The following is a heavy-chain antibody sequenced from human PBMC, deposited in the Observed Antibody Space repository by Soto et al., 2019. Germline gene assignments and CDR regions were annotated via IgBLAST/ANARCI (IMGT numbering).Heavy chain of an antibody. J-gene: IGHJ3*02. CDR3: ASTYYYDSSGYVGAFDI. Sequence: GESLNIYCKGSGYSFTSYWIGWVRQMPGKGLEWMGIIYPGDSDTRYSPSFQGQVTISADKSISTAYLQWSSLKASDTAMYYCASTYYYDSSGYVGAFDIWRQVTIFTV. V-gene: IGHV5-51*01. CDR1: GYSFTSYW. D-gene: IGHD3-22*01. CDR2: IYPGDSDT.